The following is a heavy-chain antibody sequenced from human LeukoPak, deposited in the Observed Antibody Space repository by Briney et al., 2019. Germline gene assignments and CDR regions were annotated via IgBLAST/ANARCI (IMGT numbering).Heavy chain of an antibody. Sequence: PSEALSLTCAVYGGSSSGYYWSWIRQPPGKGLEWIGEINHSGSTNYNPSLKSRVTISVDTSKNQFSLKLSSVTAADTAVYYCAREGIVVVPAAMLDAFDIWGQGTMVTVSS. CDR1: GGSSSGYY. D-gene: IGHD2-2*01. CDR2: INHSGST. J-gene: IGHJ3*02. V-gene: IGHV4-34*01. CDR3: AREGIVVVPAAMLDAFDI.